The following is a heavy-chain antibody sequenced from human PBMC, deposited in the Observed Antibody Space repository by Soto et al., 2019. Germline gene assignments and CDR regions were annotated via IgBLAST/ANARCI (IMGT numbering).Heavy chain of an antibody. CDR1: GFTLRTSG. CDR2: ISHDGSNQ. J-gene: IGHJ4*02. D-gene: IGHD6-25*01. CDR3: AKDSSAAFDY. V-gene: IGHV3-30*18. Sequence: QVQLVEAGGGVVQTGGSRRLSCVASGFTLRTSGMHWVRQAPSKGLEWVAVISHDGSNQFYAESVKGRFTISRDNSKNMLSLQMNSLSADDSAVYFCAKDSSAAFDYWGQGTVVTVSS.